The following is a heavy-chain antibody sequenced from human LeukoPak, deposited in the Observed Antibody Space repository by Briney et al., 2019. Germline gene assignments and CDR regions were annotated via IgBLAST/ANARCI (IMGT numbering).Heavy chain of an antibody. D-gene: IGHD1-20*01. CDR2: IGGSGDTT. CDR3: AKRITGTDHAFDI. CDR1: GFTFSSSP. Sequence: GGSLRLSCAASGFTFSSSPMSWVRQAPGRGLEWVSAIGGSGDTTYYADSVKGRFTISRDNSKNTLYLQMNSLRAEDTAVYYCAKRITGTDHAFDIWGQGTVGTVSS. J-gene: IGHJ3*02. V-gene: IGHV3-23*01.